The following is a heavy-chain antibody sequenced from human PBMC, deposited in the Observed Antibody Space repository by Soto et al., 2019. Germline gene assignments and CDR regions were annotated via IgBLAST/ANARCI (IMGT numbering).Heavy chain of an antibody. Sequence: PGGSLRLSCAASGFTFTSYAMSWVRQAPGKGLEWVSAISGSGGSTYYADSVKGRSTISRDNSKSTLYLQMNSLRAEDTAVYYCAKFWQGVLPHPPFDYWGQGTLVTVSS. D-gene: IGHD3-10*01. CDR2: ISGSGGST. CDR3: AKFWQGVLPHPPFDY. J-gene: IGHJ4*02. CDR1: GFTFTSYA. V-gene: IGHV3-23*01.